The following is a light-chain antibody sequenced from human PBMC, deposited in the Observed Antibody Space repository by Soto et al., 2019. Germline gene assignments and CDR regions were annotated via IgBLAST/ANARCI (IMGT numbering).Light chain of an antibody. V-gene: IGKV1-27*01. J-gene: IGKJ1*01. CDR2: GAS. Sequence: IQMTQSPSSLSASIGDRVTITCRASQDISHYLAWYQQRPGRVPKLLVYGASILFSGVPSRFSGRGSGTELTLTISRLQPEDVATYYCQKYNSAPRTFGQGTRVEI. CDR3: QKYNSAPRT. CDR1: QDISHY.